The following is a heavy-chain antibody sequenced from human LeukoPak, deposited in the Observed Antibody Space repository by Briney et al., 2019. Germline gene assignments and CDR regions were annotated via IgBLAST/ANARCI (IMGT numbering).Heavy chain of an antibody. CDR2: IYYSGST. CDR3: ARDFGVINPYYYYYMDV. Sequence: PSETLSLTCTVSGGSISSYYWSWIRQPPGKGLEWIGYIYYSGSTNYNPSLKSRVTISVDTSKNQLSLKLNSVTAADTAVYYCARDFGVINPYYYYYMDVWGKGTTVTVSS. CDR1: GGSISSYY. J-gene: IGHJ6*03. V-gene: IGHV4-59*12. D-gene: IGHD3-10*01.